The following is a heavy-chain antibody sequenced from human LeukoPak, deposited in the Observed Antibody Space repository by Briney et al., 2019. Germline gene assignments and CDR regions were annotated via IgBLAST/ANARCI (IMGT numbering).Heavy chain of an antibody. J-gene: IGHJ4*02. CDR1: GFTFSSYA. CDR2: ISYDGSNK. D-gene: IGHD5-12*01. CDR3: ARERTDIVATIRVGYFDY. Sequence: QPGGSLRLSCAASGFTFSSYAMHWVRQAPGKGLEWVAVISYDGSNKYYADSVKGRFTISRDNSKNTLYLQMNSLRAEDTAVYYCARERTDIVATIRVGYFDYWGQGTLVTVSS. V-gene: IGHV3-30*04.